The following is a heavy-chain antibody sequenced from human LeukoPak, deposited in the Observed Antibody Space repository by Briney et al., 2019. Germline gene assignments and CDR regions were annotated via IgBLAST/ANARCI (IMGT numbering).Heavy chain of an antibody. J-gene: IGHJ4*02. CDR2: INPSGGRT. CDR3: ARAFGSGYYLDY. CDR1: GYTFTNYY. D-gene: IGHD3-22*01. V-gene: IGHV1-46*01. Sequence: GASVKVSCKASGYTFTNYYIHWVGQAPGQGLEWMGIINPSGGRTSYAQRFQGRVTMTRDTSTSTVYMELSSLRSEDTAVYYCARAFGSGYYLDYWGQGTLVTVSS.